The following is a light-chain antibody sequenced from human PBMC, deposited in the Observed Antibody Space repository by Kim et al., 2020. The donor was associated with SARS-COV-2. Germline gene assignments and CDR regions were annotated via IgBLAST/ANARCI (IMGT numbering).Light chain of an antibody. J-gene: IGLJ7*01. CDR2: GKN. CDR3: NSRDSSGNPV. Sequence: SSELTQDPAVSVALGQTVRITCQGDSLRSYYASWYQQKPGQAPVLVIYGKNNRRSGIPDRFSGSSSGNTASLTITGAQAEDVADYYCNSRDSSGNPVFGG. CDR1: SLRSYY. V-gene: IGLV3-19*01.